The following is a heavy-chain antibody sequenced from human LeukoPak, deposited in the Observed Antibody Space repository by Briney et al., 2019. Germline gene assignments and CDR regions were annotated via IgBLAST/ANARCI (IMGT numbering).Heavy chain of an antibody. V-gene: IGHV3-7*01. D-gene: IGHD5-18*01. CDR3: ARERNTAIVTAFDV. CDR2: TKQDGNEK. CDR1: RFTLSDYW. J-gene: IGHJ3*01. Sequence: GGSLRLSCAASRFTLSDYWMSWVRQAPGEGLGWVANTKQDGNEKYYMDSVKGRFTISRDNAKNSLYLQMNSLRVEDTAVYFCARERNTAIVTAFDVWGQGTMVTVSS.